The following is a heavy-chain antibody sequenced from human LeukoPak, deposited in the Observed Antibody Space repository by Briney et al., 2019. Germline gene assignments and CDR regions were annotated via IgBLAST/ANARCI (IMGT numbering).Heavy chain of an antibody. CDR3: ARNNADGEGRFSY. V-gene: IGHV7-4-1*02. Sequence: ASVKVSCKASGYSFTKYAMNWVRQAPGQGLEWMGWINTNTGNPTYAQGFTGRFVFSLDTSVSTAYLQISSLKTEDTAVYYCARNNADGEGRFSYWGQGTLVTVSS. CDR2: INTNTGNP. CDR1: GYSFTKYA. D-gene: IGHD3-10*01. J-gene: IGHJ4*02.